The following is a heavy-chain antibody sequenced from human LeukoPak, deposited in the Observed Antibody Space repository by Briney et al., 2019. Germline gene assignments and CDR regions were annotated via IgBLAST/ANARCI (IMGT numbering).Heavy chain of an antibody. Sequence: GGSLRLSCAASGFTLSSYAMSWVRQAPGKGLEWVSSITSGGGSTYFADSVKGRFSISRHNSKNTLYLQMYSLRAEDRAVYYCRKDHPDCRGSSCLLFACWGQGTLVTVSS. V-gene: IGHV3-23*01. CDR1: GFTLSSYA. J-gene: IGHJ4*02. D-gene: IGHD2-2*01. CDR3: RKDHPDCRGSSCLLFAC. CDR2: ITSGGGST.